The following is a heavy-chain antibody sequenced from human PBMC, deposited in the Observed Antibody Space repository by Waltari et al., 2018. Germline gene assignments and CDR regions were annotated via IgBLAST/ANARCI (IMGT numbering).Heavy chain of an antibody. CDR3: ARDRGRGLYLDS. V-gene: IGHV4-4*02. J-gene: IGHJ4*02. Sequence: QLQLQESGPGLVKPSGTLSLTCGVSGDSMISNSFWSWVRQSPGKGLEWIGQVDRSGRTNYSPSFASRVIMSLDTSINHFSLNMHSATAADTAVYYCARDRGRGLYLDSWGRGILVSVSP. CDR2: VDRSGRT. D-gene: IGHD2-15*01. CDR1: GDSMISNSF.